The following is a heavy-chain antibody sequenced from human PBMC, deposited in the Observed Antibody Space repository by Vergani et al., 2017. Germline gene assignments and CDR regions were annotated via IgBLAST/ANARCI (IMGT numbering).Heavy chain of an antibody. CDR2: IYYSGST. J-gene: IGHJ3*02. D-gene: IGHD5-12*01. V-gene: IGHV4-31*03. CDR1: GGSISSGGYY. CDR3: AREVGIVANEDDAFDI. Sequence: QVQLQESGPGLVKPSQTLSLTCTVSGGSISSGGYYWSWIRQHPGKGLERIGYIYYSGSTYYNPSLKSRVTISVDTSKNQFSLKLSSVTAADTAVYYWAREVGIVANEDDAFDIWGQGTMVTVSS.